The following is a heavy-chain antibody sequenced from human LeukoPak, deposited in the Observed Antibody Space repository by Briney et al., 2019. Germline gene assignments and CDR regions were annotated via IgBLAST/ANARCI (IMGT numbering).Heavy chain of an antibody. J-gene: IGHJ3*02. CDR2: IYYSGST. Sequence: SETLSLTCTVSGGSLSSYYWSWIRQPPGKGLEWIGYIYYSGSTNYNPSLKSRVTISVDTSKNQFSLKLSSVTAADTAVYYCARGGRIANDAFDIWGQGTMVTVSS. CDR3: ARGGRIANDAFDI. V-gene: IGHV4-59*01. D-gene: IGHD2-15*01. CDR1: GGSLSSYY.